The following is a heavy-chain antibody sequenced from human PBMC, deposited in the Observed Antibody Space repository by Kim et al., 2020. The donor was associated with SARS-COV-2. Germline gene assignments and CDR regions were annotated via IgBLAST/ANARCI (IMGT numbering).Heavy chain of an antibody. Sequence: KFQRRVTITADKSTSTAYMELSSLRSEDTAVYYCARAVVVPAAILDAFDIWGQGTMVTVSS. D-gene: IGHD2-2*01. V-gene: IGHV1-69*04. J-gene: IGHJ3*02. CDR3: ARAVVVPAAILDAFDI.